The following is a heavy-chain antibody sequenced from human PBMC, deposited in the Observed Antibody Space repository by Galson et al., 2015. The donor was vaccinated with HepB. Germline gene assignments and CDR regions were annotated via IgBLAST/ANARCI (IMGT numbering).Heavy chain of an antibody. J-gene: IGHJ4*02. CDR2: TYYRSKWYN. Sequence: CAISGDSVSSNSAAWIWIRQSPSRGLERLGRTYYRSKWYNDYAVSVRSRIIIDPDTSKNQFSLQLNSVTPEDTAVYYCARGSRGGFDYWGQGTLVTVSS. CDR1: GDSVSSNSAA. CDR3: ARGSRGGFDY. V-gene: IGHV6-1*01. D-gene: IGHD3-16*01.